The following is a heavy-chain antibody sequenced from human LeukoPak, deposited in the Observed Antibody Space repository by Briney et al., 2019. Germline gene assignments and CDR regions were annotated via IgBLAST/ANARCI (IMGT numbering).Heavy chain of an antibody. V-gene: IGHV3-21*01. Sequence: GGSLRLSCAASGFSFSSYTMHWVRQPPGEVLEWVSSISSGGSNVFYGDSLKGRFTITRDNAKNSLHLQMNSLRVEDTAIYFCAVCSSTSCPDYWGQGTLVTVSS. D-gene: IGHD2-2*01. CDR3: AVCSSTSCPDY. J-gene: IGHJ4*02. CDR1: GFSFSSYT. CDR2: ISSGGSNV.